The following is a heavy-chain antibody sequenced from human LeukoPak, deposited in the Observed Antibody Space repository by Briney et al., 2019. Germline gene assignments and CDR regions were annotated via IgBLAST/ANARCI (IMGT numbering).Heavy chain of an antibody. CDR2: LFYRVT. V-gene: IGHV4-39*07. CDR1: GDSISDTRYF. CDR3: ARGRNWNYQSHFDY. J-gene: IGHJ4*02. D-gene: IGHD1-7*01. Sequence: PSETLSLTCTVSGDSISDTRYFWGFIRRSPGKGLEWIVSLFYRVTFYNPSLKSRLTISSDTSTNKFSLRLTSVTAADTRVYYCARGRNWNYQSHFDYWGQGTLVTVPS.